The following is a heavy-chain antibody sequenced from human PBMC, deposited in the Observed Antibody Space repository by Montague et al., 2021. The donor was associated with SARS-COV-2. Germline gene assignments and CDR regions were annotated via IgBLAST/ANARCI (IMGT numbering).Heavy chain of an antibody. CDR3: ARDPGGGSWHSFLH. CDR1: GFTFSTYG. CDR2: IWSDGSNR. Sequence: SPRLSCAASGFTFSTYGMHWVRQAPGKGLEWVAVIWSDGSNRYYADSVKGRFTISRDNSKNTLYLQMNSLRVEDTAVYYCARDPGGGSWHSFLHWGQGTLVTVSS. V-gene: IGHV3-33*01. D-gene: IGHD6-13*01. J-gene: IGHJ1*01.